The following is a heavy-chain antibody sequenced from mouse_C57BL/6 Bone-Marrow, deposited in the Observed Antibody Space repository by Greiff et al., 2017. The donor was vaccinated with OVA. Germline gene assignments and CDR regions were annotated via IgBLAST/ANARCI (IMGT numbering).Heavy chain of an antibody. CDR3: ARSYSNLYAMDY. J-gene: IGHJ4*01. CDR1: GYTFTSHW. V-gene: IGHV1-56*01. CDR2: IFPGRGST. Sequence: VQLQQSGPELVRPGASVKISCKAPGYTFTSHWMQWVRQRPGQGLEWIGEIFPGRGSTYYNEKFKGKATLTVDTSSSTAYMQLSSLTSEDSAVYFCARSYSNLYAMDYWGQGTSVTVSS. D-gene: IGHD2-5*01.